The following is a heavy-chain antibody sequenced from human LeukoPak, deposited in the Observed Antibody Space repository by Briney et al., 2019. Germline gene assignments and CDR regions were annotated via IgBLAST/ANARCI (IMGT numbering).Heavy chain of an antibody. CDR1: GGSISSSSYY. CDR2: IYYSGST. CDR3: ARRVSRERRYYFDY. J-gene: IGHJ4*02. Sequence: PSETPSLTCTVSGGSISSSSYYWGWIRQPPGKGLEWIGSIYYSGSTYYNPSLKSRVTISVDTSKNQFSLKLSSVTAADTAVYYCARRVSRERRYYFDYWGQGTLVTVSS. V-gene: IGHV4-39*01. D-gene: IGHD1-1*01.